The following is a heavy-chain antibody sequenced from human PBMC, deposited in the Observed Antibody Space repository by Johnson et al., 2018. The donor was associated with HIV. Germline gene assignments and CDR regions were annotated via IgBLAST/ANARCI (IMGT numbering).Heavy chain of an antibody. CDR3: ARGRLISMIVSAGAFDI. V-gene: IGHV3-20*04. CDR1: GFTFSSYG. J-gene: IGHJ3*02. D-gene: IGHD3-22*01. CDR2: INWNGGST. Sequence: VQLVESGGGVVQPGRSLRLSCAASGFTFSSYGMSWVRQAPGKGLEWVSAINWNGGSTTYADSVKGRFIISRDNAKNSLYLQMNSLRDEDTAFYYCARGRLISMIVSAGAFDIWGQGTMVTVSS.